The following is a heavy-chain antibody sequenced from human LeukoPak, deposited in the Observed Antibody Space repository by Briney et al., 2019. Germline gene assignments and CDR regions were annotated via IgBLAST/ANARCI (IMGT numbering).Heavy chain of an antibody. CDR3: VRAQDYYDSSGYPDY. J-gene: IGHJ4*02. D-gene: IGHD3-22*01. CDR2: INPNSGGT. CDR1: GYTFTGYY. V-gene: IGHV1-2*02. Sequence: ASVKVSCKASGYTFTGYYMHWVRQAPGQGLEWMGWINPNSGGTNYAQKFQGRVTMTRDTSISTAYMELSRLRSDDTAVYYCVRAQDYYDSSGYPDYWGQGTLVTVSS.